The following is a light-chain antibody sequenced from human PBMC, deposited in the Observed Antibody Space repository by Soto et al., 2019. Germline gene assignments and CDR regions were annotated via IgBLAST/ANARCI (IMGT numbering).Light chain of an antibody. V-gene: IGLV2-14*01. CDR2: EVS. CDR1: SSDVGGYNY. Sequence: QSALTQPASVSGSAGQSITISCTGTSSDVGGYNYVSWYQQHPGKAPKLMIYEVSNRPSGVSNRFSGSKPGNTASLTISGLQAEDEADYYCSSYTSSSTLVFGTGTKVTV. CDR3: SSYTSSSTLV. J-gene: IGLJ1*01.